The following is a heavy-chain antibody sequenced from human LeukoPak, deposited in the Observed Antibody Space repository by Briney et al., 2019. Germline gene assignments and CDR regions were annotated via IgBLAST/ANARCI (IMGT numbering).Heavy chain of an antibody. CDR1: GFTFSSYA. CDR2: ISTTGSSI. Sequence: GGPLRLSCAASGFTFSSYAMHWVRQAPGKGLEWVSYISTTGSSIYYADSVKGRFTISRDNVKNLLYLQMNSLRAEDTAVYYCARVQRGIAVALDYWGQGTLATVSS. V-gene: IGHV3-48*03. D-gene: IGHD6-19*01. J-gene: IGHJ4*02. CDR3: ARVQRGIAVALDY.